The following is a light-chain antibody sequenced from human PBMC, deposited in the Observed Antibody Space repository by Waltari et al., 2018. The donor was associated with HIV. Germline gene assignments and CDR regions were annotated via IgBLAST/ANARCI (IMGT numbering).Light chain of an antibody. CDR2: AAS. Sequence: DSQMTQTPSSLSASVGDRVTITCRESQGINNYLAWSQQKPGKPPKSLIYAASSLQGGVPSRFSGRGSGTDFTLTISSLQPEDFATYYCRQSYLYPPTFGPGTKVDV. CDR1: QGINNY. CDR3: RQSYLYPPT. V-gene: IGKV1-16*01. J-gene: IGKJ3*01.